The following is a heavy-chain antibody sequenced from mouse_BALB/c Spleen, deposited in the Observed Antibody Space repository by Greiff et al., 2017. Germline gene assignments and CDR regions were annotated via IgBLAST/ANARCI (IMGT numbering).Heavy chain of an antibody. CDR3: ARDLYYGPDWYFDV. Sequence: EVQLQQSGPDLVKPSQSLSLTCTVTGYSITSGYSWHWIRQFPGNKLEWMGYIHYSGSTNYNPSLKSRISITRDTSKNQFFLQLNSVTTEDTATYYCARDLYYGPDWYFDVWGAGTTVTVSS. CDR2: IHYSGST. CDR1: GYSITSGYS. V-gene: IGHV3-1*02. D-gene: IGHD2-1*01. J-gene: IGHJ1*01.